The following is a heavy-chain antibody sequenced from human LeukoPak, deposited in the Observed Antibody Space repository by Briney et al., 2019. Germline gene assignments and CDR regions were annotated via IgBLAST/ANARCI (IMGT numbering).Heavy chain of an antibody. CDR2: INHSGST. CDR3: ARGRRGSSSWYGKNYFDY. Sequence: PSETLSLTCAVYGGPFSGYYWSWIRQPPGKGLEWIGEINHSGSTNYNPSLKSRVTISVDTSKNQFSLKLSSVTAADTAVYYCARGRRGSSSWYGKNYFDYWGQGTLVTVSS. V-gene: IGHV4-34*01. D-gene: IGHD6-13*01. CDR1: GGPFSGYY. J-gene: IGHJ4*02.